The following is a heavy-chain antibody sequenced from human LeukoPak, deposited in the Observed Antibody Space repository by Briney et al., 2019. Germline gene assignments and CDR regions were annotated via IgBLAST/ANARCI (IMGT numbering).Heavy chain of an antibody. CDR2: ISGSGGST. J-gene: IGHJ4*02. CDR1: GFTFSSYA. V-gene: IGHV3-23*01. D-gene: IGHD2-15*01. Sequence: GGSLRLSCAASGFTFSSYATSWVRQAPGKGLEWVSAISGSGGSTYYADSVKGRFTISRDNSKNTLYLQMNSLRAEDTAAYYCAKDRRGYCSGGSCYPLDYWGQGTLVTVSS. CDR3: AKDRRGYCSGGSCYPLDY.